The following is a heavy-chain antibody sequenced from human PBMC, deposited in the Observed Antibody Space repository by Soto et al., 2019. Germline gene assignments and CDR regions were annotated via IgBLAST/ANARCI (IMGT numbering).Heavy chain of an antibody. CDR3: ARAYSGSYTPLRFDR. Sequence: QVQLQESGPGLVKPSETLSLTCTVSGDSLSSGSYFWTWIRQPPGKGLEWIGYIYYTGTTNYNPSLKSRVTISVDTSENQFSLKVTSVTTADTAMYYCARAYSGSYTPLRFDRWGQGTLVTVSS. J-gene: IGHJ4*02. D-gene: IGHD1-26*01. CDR2: IYYTGTT. CDR1: GDSLSSGSYF. V-gene: IGHV4-61*01.